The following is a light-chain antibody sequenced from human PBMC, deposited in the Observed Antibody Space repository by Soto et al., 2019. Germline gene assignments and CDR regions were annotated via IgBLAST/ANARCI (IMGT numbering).Light chain of an antibody. CDR2: QTS. CDR3: QQYGSSPWT. J-gene: IGKJ1*01. CDR1: QYINTR. Sequence: VMTQSPATLSSFPGDRVTLSCRASQYINTRLAWYQHRPGQAPRLLIYQTSIRAAGIPDRFSGSGSGTDFTLTISRLEPDDFAVYYCQQYGSSPWTFGQGTKVDNK. V-gene: IGKV3-20*01.